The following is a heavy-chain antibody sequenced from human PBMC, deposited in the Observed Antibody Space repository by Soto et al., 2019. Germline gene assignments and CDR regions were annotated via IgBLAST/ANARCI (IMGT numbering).Heavy chain of an antibody. CDR3: ARGTFDP. CDR1: GYTFTGYF. Sequence: DSVKVSCKASGYTFTGYFMHWVRQAPGQGLEWMGWINPNSGGTNYAQKFQGWVTMTRDTSISTAYMELSSLRSEDTAVYYCARGTFDPWGQGTLDTVS. J-gene: IGHJ5*02. CDR2: INPNSGGT. V-gene: IGHV1-2*04.